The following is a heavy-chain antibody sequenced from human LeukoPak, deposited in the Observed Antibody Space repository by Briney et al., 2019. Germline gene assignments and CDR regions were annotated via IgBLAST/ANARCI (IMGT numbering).Heavy chain of an antibody. CDR1: GGSFSGYY. Sequence: SETLSLTCAVYGGSFSGYYWSWIRQPPGKGLEWIGEINHSGSTNYNPSLKSRVTISVDTSKNQFSLKLSSVTAADTAVYYCARGLITIFGASLYGMDVWGQGTTVTASS. J-gene: IGHJ6*02. CDR2: INHSGST. CDR3: ARGLITIFGASLYGMDV. V-gene: IGHV4-34*01. D-gene: IGHD3-3*01.